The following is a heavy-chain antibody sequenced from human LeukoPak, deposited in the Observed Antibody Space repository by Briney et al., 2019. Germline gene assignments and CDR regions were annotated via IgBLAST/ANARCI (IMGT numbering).Heavy chain of an antibody. V-gene: IGHV3-49*04. Sequence: GGSLRLSCTGSGFTFGDYVMSWVRQAPGKGLEWVGFIRSKAYGGTTEYAASVKGRFTISRDDSKGIAYLQMNSLRAEDTAVYYCARDDYLDDSVGFDYWGQGTLVTVSS. J-gene: IGHJ4*02. CDR3: ARDDYLDDSVGFDY. CDR1: GFTFGDYV. D-gene: IGHD5/OR15-5a*01. CDR2: IRSKAYGGTT.